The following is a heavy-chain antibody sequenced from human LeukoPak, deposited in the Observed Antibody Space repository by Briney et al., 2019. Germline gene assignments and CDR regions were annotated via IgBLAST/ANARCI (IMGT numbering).Heavy chain of an antibody. CDR2: ISGSGGST. CDR1: GFTFGDYA. CDR3: AKDDYGDPEGTFDI. V-gene: IGHV3-23*01. D-gene: IGHD4-17*01. Sequence: PGGSLRLSCTASGFTFGDYAMSWVRQAPGKGLEWVSAISGSGGSTYYADSVKGRFTISRDNSKNTLYLQMNSLRAEDTAVYYCAKDDYGDPEGTFDIWGQGTMVTVSS. J-gene: IGHJ3*02.